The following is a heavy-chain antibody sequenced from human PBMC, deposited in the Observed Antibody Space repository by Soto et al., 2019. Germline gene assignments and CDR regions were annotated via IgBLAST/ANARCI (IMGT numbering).Heavy chain of an antibody. CDR1: GFTFSNYG. V-gene: IGHV3-33*01. CDR3: ARDDIPGRAVAIYGMDV. J-gene: IGHJ6*02. Sequence: SGGSLRLSCAASGFTFSNYGMNWVPQARGKGLGWVAVIWYDGSNEYYADSVKGRFTISRYTSKNTLYLQMSSLRAEDTAVYYCARDDIPGRAVAIYGMDVWGQGTTVTVSS. CDR2: IWYDGSNE. D-gene: IGHD6-19*01.